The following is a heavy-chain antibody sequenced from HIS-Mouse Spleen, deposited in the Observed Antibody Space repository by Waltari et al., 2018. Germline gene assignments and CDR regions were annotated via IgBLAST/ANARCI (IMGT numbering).Heavy chain of an antibody. CDR2: ISSSGITI. J-gene: IGHJ4*02. CDR1: GFTFSDYY. D-gene: IGHD5-18*01. V-gene: IGHV3-11*01. CDR3: ARDSVIQEPFYSYGYYFDY. Sequence: QVQLVESGGGLVKPGGSLRLSCAASGFTFSDYYMSWIRQAPGKGLEWVSYISSSGITIYYADSVKGRFTISRDNAKNSLYLQMNSLRAEDTAVYYCARDSVIQEPFYSYGYYFDYWGQGTLVTVSS.